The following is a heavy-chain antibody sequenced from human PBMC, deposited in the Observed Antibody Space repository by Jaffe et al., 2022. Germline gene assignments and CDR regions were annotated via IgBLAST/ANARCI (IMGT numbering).Heavy chain of an antibody. V-gene: IGHV3-73*02. Sequence: EVQLVESGGGLVQPGGSLKLSCAASGFTFSGSAMHWVRQASGKGLEWVGRIRSKANSYATAYAASVKGRFTISRDDSKNTAYLQMNSLKTEDTAVYYCTRHDEGSGSYLKVHLADYWGQGTLVTVSS. D-gene: IGHD3-10*01. J-gene: IGHJ4*02. CDR2: IRSKANSYAT. CDR1: GFTFSGSA. CDR3: TRHDEGSGSYLKVHLADY.